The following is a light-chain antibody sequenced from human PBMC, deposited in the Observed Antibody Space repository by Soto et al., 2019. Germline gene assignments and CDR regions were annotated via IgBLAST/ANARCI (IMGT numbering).Light chain of an antibody. V-gene: IGLV2-14*01. J-gene: IGLJ1*01. Sequence: QSVLTKPASVSGSPGRSITISCTGTSSDVGGYNYVSWYQQHPGKAPKLMIYDVSNRPSGVSTRFSGSKSGNTASLTISGLQAEDEADYYCSSYTSSSTLVVFGTGTKVTVL. CDR2: DVS. CDR3: SSYTSSSTLVV. CDR1: SSDVGGYNY.